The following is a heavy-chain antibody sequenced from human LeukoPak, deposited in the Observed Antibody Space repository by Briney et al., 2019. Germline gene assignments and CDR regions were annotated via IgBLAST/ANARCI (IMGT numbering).Heavy chain of an antibody. CDR2: ISGSGGTT. Sequence: GGSLRLSCAASGFTFSSYAMSWVRQAPGKGLEWVSAISGSGGTTYYADSVEGRFTISRDNSKNTLYLQMNSLRAEDTAVYYCAKGGPVAADPRYFQHWSQGTLVTVSS. D-gene: IGHD6-19*01. CDR3: AKGGPVAADPRYFQH. CDR1: GFTFSSYA. V-gene: IGHV3-23*01. J-gene: IGHJ1*01.